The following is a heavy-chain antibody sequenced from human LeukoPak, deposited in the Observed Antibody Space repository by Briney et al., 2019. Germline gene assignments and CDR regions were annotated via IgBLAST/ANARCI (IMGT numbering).Heavy chain of an antibody. V-gene: IGHV3-48*03. D-gene: IGHD2-15*01. CDR1: GFTFSSYG. J-gene: IGHJ4*02. Sequence: GGSLRISCAASGFTFSSYGMNWVRQAPGKGLEWVSYICSRDTNTSYADSVKGRVTISRDNAKNSLYLQMSSLRAEDTAVYYCARDSGYCSGSTCNHFDYWGQGTLVTVSA. CDR2: ICSRDTNT. CDR3: ARDSGYCSGSTCNHFDY.